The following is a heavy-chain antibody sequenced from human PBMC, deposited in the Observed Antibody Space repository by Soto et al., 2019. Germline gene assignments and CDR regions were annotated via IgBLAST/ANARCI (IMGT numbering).Heavy chain of an antibody. D-gene: IGHD2-2*01. CDR2: INPNSGGT. Sequence: QVQLVQSGAEVKKPGASVKVSCKASGYTFTGYYMHWVRQAPGQGLEWMGWINPNSGGTHYAQNFQDWVTMTRDTSISTAYMELSRLRSDDSAVYYSAIGGLVVVPAAKTDLDPWGQGTLVTVSS. J-gene: IGHJ5*02. V-gene: IGHV1-2*04. CDR1: GYTFTGYY. CDR3: AIGGLVVVPAAKTDLDP.